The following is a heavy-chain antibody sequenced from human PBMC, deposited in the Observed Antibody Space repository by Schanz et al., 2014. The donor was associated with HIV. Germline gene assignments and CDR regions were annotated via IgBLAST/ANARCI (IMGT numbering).Heavy chain of an antibody. J-gene: IGHJ3*02. CDR3: ARSPDWAGTDAFDI. CDR2: ISSGNRYI. V-gene: IGHV3-21*01. Sequence: EVQLVESGGGLVKPGGSLRLSCAGSGFTFSTYSMNWVRRAPGKGLEWVSAISSGNRYIYYADSVKGRFTISRDNPKNTLYLQMNSLRAEDTAIYYCARSPDWAGTDAFDIWGQGTMVTVSS. CDR1: GFTFSTYS. D-gene: IGHD6-19*01.